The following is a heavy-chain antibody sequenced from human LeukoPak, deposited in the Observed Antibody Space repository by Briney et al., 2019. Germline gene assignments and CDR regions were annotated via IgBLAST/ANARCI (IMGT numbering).Heavy chain of an antibody. CDR2: IYPGDSDT. CDR3: ATGYYSHYFDY. Sequence: GESLQISWKGSGYSFTSYWIVWVRQMPGKGLEWMGIIYPGDSDTKYSPSFRGQVTISADKSISTAYLQWSSLKASDTAMYYCATGYYSHYFDYCGQGSLVSVSS. D-gene: IGHD3-22*01. V-gene: IGHV5-51*01. CDR1: GYSFTSYW. J-gene: IGHJ4*02.